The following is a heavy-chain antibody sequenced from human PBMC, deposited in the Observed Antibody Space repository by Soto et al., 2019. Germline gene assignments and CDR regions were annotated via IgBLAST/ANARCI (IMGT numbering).Heavy chain of an antibody. D-gene: IGHD2-15*01. CDR3: ARERRDTHSS. Sequence: QVQLVQSGAEVKKPGSSVKVSCNASGGTFSSYTISWVRQAPGQGPEWMGRIIPILGIANYAQKFQGRVTITADKSTSTAYMELSSLISEDTAVYYCARERRDTHSSWGQGTLVTVSS. J-gene: IGHJ5*02. CDR1: GGTFSSYT. V-gene: IGHV1-69*08. CDR2: IIPILGIA.